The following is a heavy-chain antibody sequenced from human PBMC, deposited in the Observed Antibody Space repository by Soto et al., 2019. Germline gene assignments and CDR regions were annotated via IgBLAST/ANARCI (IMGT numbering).Heavy chain of an antibody. CDR3: ARVTRNSAVREDY. CDR2: IYYSGST. D-gene: IGHD6-19*01. Sequence: SETLSLTCTVSGGSISSGGYYWSWIRQHPGKGLEWIGYIYYSGSTYYNPSLKSRVTISVDTSKNQFSLKLSSVTAADTAVYYCARVTRNSAVREDYWGQGTLVTVSS. V-gene: IGHV4-31*03. J-gene: IGHJ4*02. CDR1: GGSISSGGYY.